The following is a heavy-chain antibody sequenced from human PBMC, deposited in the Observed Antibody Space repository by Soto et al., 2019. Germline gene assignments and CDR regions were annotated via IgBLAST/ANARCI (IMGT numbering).Heavy chain of an antibody. V-gene: IGHV1-8*01. CDR1: GYTFTSYD. CDR2: MNPNSGNT. J-gene: IGHJ4*01. CDR3: ARGPRNWGVDY. D-gene: IGHD7-27*01. Sequence: QVQLVQTGAEVKKPGASVKVSCKAAGYTFTSYDINWMRQATGQGFEWMGRMNPNSGNTGDAQKFQGRVTMTRDTSISTAFMELSDLRSEDTAVYYCARGPRNWGVDYWGHGTLVTVSS.